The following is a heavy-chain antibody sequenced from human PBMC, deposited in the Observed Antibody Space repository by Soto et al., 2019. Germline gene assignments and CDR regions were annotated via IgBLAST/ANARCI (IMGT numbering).Heavy chain of an antibody. CDR3: ARSIVGVTAIDY. V-gene: IGHV1-3*01. CDR1: GYTFTSYA. J-gene: IGHJ4*02. Sequence: ASVKVSCKASGYTFTSYAMHWVRQAPGQRLEWMGWINAGNGNTKYSQKFQGRVTITRDTSASTAYMELSSLRSEDTAVYYCARSIVGVTAIDYGGRETLVTVSS. CDR2: INAGNGNT. D-gene: IGHD2-21*02.